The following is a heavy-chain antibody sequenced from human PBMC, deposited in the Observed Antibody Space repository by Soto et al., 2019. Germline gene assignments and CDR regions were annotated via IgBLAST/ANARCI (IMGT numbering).Heavy chain of an antibody. J-gene: IGHJ6*02. V-gene: IGHV3-21*01. D-gene: IGHD6-6*01. CDR2: ISSSSYI. CDR3: AREYSSSSGLYYYYYYGMDV. CDR1: GFTFSSYS. Sequence: GGSLRLSCAASGFTFSSYSMNWVRQAPGKGLEWVSSISSSSYIYYADSVKGRFTISRDNAKNSLYLQMNSLRAEDTAVYYCAREYSSSSGLYYYYYYGMDVWGQGTTVTVSS.